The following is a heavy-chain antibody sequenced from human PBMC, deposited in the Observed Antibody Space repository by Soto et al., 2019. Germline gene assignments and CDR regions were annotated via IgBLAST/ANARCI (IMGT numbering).Heavy chain of an antibody. D-gene: IGHD6-19*01. CDR2: IRRKANSYTT. V-gene: IGHV3-72*01. CDR3: AMLGGWSGGSSGMDV. CDR1: GLIFSDYH. J-gene: IGHJ6*02. Sequence: EVQLVESGGGLVQPGGSLRLSCAASGLIFSDYHMDWVRQAPGKGLEWVGRIRRKANSYTTEYAASVKGRFTISRDDSKNPLYLQMTSLKSEDTAAYYCAMLGGWSGGSSGMDVWGQGTTVTVSS.